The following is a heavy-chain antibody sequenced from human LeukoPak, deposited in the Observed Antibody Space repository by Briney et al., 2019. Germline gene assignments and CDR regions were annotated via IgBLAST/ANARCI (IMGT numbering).Heavy chain of an antibody. V-gene: IGHV4-59*01. CDR3: ARDSRDAYKIGVDY. J-gene: IGHJ4*02. D-gene: IGHD5-24*01. Sequence: SETLSLTCTVSGGSINSYYWSWIRQPPGKGLEWIGYIYYSGITSYNPSLKSRVTISVDTSKNQFSLKLSSVTAADTAVYYCARDSRDAYKIGVDYWGQGTLVTVSS. CDR1: GGSINSYY. CDR2: IYYSGIT.